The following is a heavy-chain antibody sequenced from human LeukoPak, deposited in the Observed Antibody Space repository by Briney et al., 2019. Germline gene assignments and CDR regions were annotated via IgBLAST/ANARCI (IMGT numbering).Heavy chain of an antibody. J-gene: IGHJ6*03. D-gene: IGHD5-24*01. CDR1: GFTFSRHN. V-gene: IGHV3-21*04. Sequence: GGPLRLSCAASGFTFSRHNMNWVRQAPGKGLEWVSSISSSSSYIYYADSVKGRFTISRDNAKNSPYLQMNSLRAEDTAVYYCAREIGAYNQGYSYYYYMDVWGKGTTVTVSS. CDR2: ISSSSSYI. CDR3: AREIGAYNQGYSYYYYMDV.